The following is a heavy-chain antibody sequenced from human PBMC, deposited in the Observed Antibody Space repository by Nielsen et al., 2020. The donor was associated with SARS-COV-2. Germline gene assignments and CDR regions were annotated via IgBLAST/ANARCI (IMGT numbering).Heavy chain of an antibody. V-gene: IGHV3-23*01. J-gene: IGHJ4*02. CDR2: ITAGDTT. Sequence: GESLKISCAASGFTFSSYAMTWVRQAPGKGLEWVSSITAGDTTYYADSVRGRFTISRDNYSNTLWLQMNSLRAEDTAVYYCAKRSGYDSGSILYWGQGTLVTVSS. D-gene: IGHD3-10*01. CDR1: GFTFSSYA. CDR3: AKRSGYDSGSILY.